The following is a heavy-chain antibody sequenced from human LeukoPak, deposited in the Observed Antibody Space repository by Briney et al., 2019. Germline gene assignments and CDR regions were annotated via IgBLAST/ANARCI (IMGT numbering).Heavy chain of an antibody. D-gene: IGHD3-22*01. CDR1: GFTLSSYA. CDR3: ARDTYDSSGYYYQDY. CDR2: VDGGGGGT. J-gene: IGHJ4*02. V-gene: IGHV3-23*01. Sequence: GSLRLSCAASGFTLSSYAMTWVRQAPGRGLEWVSSVDGGGGGTYYADSVKGRFTISRDNAKNSLYLQMNSLRAEDTAVYYCARDTYDSSGYYYQDYWGQGTLVTVSS.